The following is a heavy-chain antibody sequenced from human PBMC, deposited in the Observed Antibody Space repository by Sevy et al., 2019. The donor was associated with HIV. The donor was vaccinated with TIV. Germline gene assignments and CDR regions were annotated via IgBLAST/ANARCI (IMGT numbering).Heavy chain of an antibody. V-gene: IGHV3-48*03. CDR3: TRDLPPSATTVAHFDY. Sequence: GGSLRLPCAASGFTFSSFEMNWVRQTPGKGLEWVSFISSSGSLIYYADSVKGRFTISRDNAKNSLYLQMNSLRAEDTGVYYCTRDLPPSATTVAHFDYWGQGTLVTVSS. D-gene: IGHD4-17*01. J-gene: IGHJ4*02. CDR2: ISSSGSLI. CDR1: GFTFSSFE.